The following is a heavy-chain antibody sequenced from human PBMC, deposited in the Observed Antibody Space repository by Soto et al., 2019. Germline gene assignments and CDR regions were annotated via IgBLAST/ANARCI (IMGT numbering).Heavy chain of an antibody. CDR2: TYYRSKWYN. CDR1: GDSVSSNSAA. CDR3: ASMGQHRNYYYYGMDV. V-gene: IGHV6-1*01. Sequence: TLSLTCVISGDSVSSNSAAWNWIRQSPSRGLEWLGRTYYRSKWYNDYAVSVKSRITINPDTSKNQFSLQLNSVTPEDTAVYYCASMGQHRNYYYYGMDVWGQGTTVTVSS. D-gene: IGHD6-13*01. J-gene: IGHJ6*02.